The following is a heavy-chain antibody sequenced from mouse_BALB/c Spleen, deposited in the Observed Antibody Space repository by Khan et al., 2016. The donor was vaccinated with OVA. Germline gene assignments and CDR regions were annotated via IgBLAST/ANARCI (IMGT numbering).Heavy chain of an antibody. J-gene: IGHJ4*01. CDR3: ARGGAAYYRNDGGAMDY. CDR1: GYTFTNAG. D-gene: IGHD2-14*01. Sequence: QSGPELKKPGETVRISCKASGYTFTNAGMQWVQKMPGKGLKWIGWINTHSGVPKYAEDFKGRFAFSLETSASTAYLQITNLKNEDTATYCCARGGAAYYRNDGGAMDYWGQGTSVTVSS. CDR2: INTHSGVP. V-gene: IGHV9-4*02.